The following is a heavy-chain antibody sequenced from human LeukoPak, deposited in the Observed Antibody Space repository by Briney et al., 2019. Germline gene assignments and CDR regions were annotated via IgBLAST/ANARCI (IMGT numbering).Heavy chain of an antibody. CDR3: AKDGGVGQLLF. V-gene: IGHV3-23*01. CDR2: ISDSGGNT. J-gene: IGHJ4*02. Sequence: GGSLRLSCAASGFTFTNANSWVRQAPGKGLEWVSGISDSGGNTYYADSVKGRFTISRDNSKNTLYLQMSSLRAEDTAVYYCAKDGGVGQLLFWSQGTLVTVSS. D-gene: IGHD3-16*01. CDR1: GFTFTNA.